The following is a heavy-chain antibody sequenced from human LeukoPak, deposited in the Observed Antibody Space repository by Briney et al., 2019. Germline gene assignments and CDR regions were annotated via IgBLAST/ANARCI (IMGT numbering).Heavy chain of an antibody. D-gene: IGHD1-1*01. CDR3: ARHTDGQLSSALDY. J-gene: IGHJ4*02. CDR1: GYSFTSYW. V-gene: IGHV5-51*01. Sequence: KTGGSLKISCKGSGYSFTSYWIGWVRQMPGKGLEWMWIIYPGDSDTRYSPSFQGQVTISADKSISTAYLQWSSLKASDTAMYYCARHTDGQLSSALDYWGQGTLVTVSS. CDR2: IYPGDSDT.